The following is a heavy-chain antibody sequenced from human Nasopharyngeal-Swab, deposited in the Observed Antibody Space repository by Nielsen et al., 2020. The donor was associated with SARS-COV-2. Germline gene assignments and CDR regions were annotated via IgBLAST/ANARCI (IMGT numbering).Heavy chain of an antibody. D-gene: IGHD3-22*01. CDR2: ISSSSSTI. CDR3: ARVYDSSGYYYGIYGAFDI. J-gene: IGHJ3*02. CDR1: GCTFSSYS. V-gene: IGHV3-48*04. Sequence: GGSLRLSCAASGCTFSSYSMNWVRQAPGKGLEWVSYISSSSSTIYYADSVKGRFTISRDNAKNSLYLQMNSLRAEDTAVYYCARVYDSSGYYYGIYGAFDIWGQGTMVTVSS.